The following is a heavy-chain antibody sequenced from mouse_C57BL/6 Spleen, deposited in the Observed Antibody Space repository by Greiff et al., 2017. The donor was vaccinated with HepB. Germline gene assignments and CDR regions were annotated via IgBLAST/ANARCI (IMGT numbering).Heavy chain of an antibody. J-gene: IGHJ3*01. CDR3: ARKGYDEAWFDY. CDR1: GYTFTSYS. V-gene: IGHV1-4*01. D-gene: IGHD2-2*01. Sequence: QVQLQQPGAELARPGASVKLSCKASGYTFTSYSMHWVKQRPGQGLEWIGYINPSSGYTNYNQKFKDKATLTADKSSSTAYMQLSSLTSEDSAVYYCARKGYDEAWFDYWGQGTLVTVSA. CDR2: INPSSGYT.